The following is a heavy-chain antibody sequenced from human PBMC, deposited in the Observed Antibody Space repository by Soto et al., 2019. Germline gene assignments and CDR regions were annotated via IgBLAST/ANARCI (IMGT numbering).Heavy chain of an antibody. J-gene: IGHJ6*02. V-gene: IGHV1-58*01. Sequence: SVKVSCKASGFTFTSSAVQWVRQARGQRLEWIGWIVVGSGNTNYAQKFQERVTITRDMSTSTAYMELSSLRAEDTAVYYCARGKYYDFWSGPYYYYYGMDVWGQGTTVTVSS. D-gene: IGHD3-3*01. CDR2: IVVGSGNT. CDR1: GFTFTSSA. CDR3: ARGKYYDFWSGPYYYYYGMDV.